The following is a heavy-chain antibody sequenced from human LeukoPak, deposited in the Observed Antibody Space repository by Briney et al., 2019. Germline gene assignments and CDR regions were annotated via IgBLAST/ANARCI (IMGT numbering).Heavy chain of an antibody. Sequence: ASVKVSCKTSGYTFTSYGMHWVRQAPGQSLEWMGWINGGNGNTKYSEKFQGRVTIIGDTSASTAYMELSSLRSEDTAVYYCARVPLHDDSGHYYPHWGQGTLVTVS. CDR1: GYTFTSYG. J-gene: IGHJ1*01. CDR3: ARVPLHDDSGHYYPH. CDR2: INGGNGNT. D-gene: IGHD3-22*01. V-gene: IGHV1-3*01.